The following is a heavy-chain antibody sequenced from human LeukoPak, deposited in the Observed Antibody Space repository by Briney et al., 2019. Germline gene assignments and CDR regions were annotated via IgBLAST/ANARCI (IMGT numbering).Heavy chain of an antibody. J-gene: IGHJ4*02. D-gene: IGHD2-2*01. CDR3: ARGRVYCSSTSCSRSFDY. V-gene: IGHV4-59*11. CDR1: GGSISSHY. Sequence: SETLSLTCTVSGGSISSHYWSWIRQPPGKGLEWIGYIYYSGSTNYNPSLKSRVTISVDTSKNQFSLKLSSVTAADTAVYYCARGRVYCSSTSCSRSFDYWGQGTLVTVSS. CDR2: IYYSGST.